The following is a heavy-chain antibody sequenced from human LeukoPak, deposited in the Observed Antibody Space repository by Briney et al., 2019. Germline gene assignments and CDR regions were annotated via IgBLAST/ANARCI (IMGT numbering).Heavy chain of an antibody. V-gene: IGHV3-66*01. D-gene: IGHD3-16*01. CDR2: IYSGGST. CDR3: ARESKNAGDTPANYYYYGMDV. J-gene: IGHJ6*04. CDR1: GFTVSSNY. Sequence: GGSLRLSCAASGFTVSSNYMSWVRQAPGKGLEWVSVIYSGGSTYYADSVKGRFTISRDNSKNTLYLQMNSLRAEDTAVYYCARESKNAGDTPANYYYYGMDVWGKGTTVTVSS.